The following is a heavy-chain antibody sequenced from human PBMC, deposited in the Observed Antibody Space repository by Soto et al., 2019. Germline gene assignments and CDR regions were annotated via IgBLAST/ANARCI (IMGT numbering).Heavy chain of an antibody. CDR3: AKERDTRSSSCFDS. J-gene: IGHJ4*02. V-gene: IGHV3-30*18. Sequence: GALRLSCAASRFTFSNYGMQWVRQAPGKGLEWVAVISHDGTVKYYADSAKGRFTISRDNFQNTLDLQMDSLRAEDTAVYYCAKERDTRSSSCFDSWGQGTLVTVS. CDR2: ISHDGTVK. CDR1: RFTFSNYG. D-gene: IGHD5-18*01.